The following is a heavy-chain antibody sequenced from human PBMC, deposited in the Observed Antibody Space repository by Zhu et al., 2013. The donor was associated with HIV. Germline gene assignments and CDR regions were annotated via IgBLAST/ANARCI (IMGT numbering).Heavy chain of an antibody. D-gene: IGHD3-10*01. CDR2: LNPNTGGT. Sequence: QVQLVQSGTEVKKAGASVKVSCKSSGYTFTRHYMHWVRQAPGQGLEWMGWLNPNTGGTHFAQKFQGRLNVTRDSSINTAYMDLSSLRSDDTAIYFCAKTXLAGTSGSWVDPWGQGTLVTVSS. CDR3: AKTXLAGTSGSWVDP. V-gene: IGHV1-2*02. CDR1: GYTFTRHY. J-gene: IGHJ5*02.